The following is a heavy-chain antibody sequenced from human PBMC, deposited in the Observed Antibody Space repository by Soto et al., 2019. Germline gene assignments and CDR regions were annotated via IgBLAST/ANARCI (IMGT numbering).Heavy chain of an antibody. CDR2: FYDGNT. V-gene: IGHV4-39*01. D-gene: IGHD3-10*01. J-gene: IGHJ4*02. CDR1: GGSITRRSSY. CDR3: ATTRGLAVGGSFDY. Sequence: SETLSLTCIVSGGSITRRSSYWAWIRQPPGKGLEWVGTFYDGNTYHNPSLRSRITIAVDTSKNQFSPKLNSVAAADTAFYYCATTRGLAVGGSFDYWGQGMLVTVSS.